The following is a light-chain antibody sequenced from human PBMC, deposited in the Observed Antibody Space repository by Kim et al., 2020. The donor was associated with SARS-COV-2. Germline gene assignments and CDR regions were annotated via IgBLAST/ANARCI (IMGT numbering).Light chain of an antibody. Sequence: LSASVGDRVTIACRASQGISRYLVWTQQRAGEAPKPLIYAASTLQSGVPSRFSGSGSGTEFTVTISRLQPEDFATYYSKQLNSYPFGPETKVDIK. V-gene: IGKV1-9*01. CDR2: AAS. CDR3: KQLNSYP. J-gene: IGKJ3*01. CDR1: QGISRY.